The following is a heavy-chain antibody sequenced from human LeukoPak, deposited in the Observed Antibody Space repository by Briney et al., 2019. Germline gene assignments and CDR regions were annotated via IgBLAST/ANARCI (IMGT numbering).Heavy chain of an antibody. D-gene: IGHD1-26*01. Sequence: GASEKVSCKASGDTFASYGISWVRRAPGQGLEWMGWISVYNGNTNYAQKFQGRVTMTTDTSTSTAYMELRSLRSDDTAVYYGASARSGSLQMPFDYWGQGTLVTVSS. CDR2: ISVYNGNT. J-gene: IGHJ4*02. V-gene: IGHV1-18*01. CDR1: GDTFASYG. CDR3: ASARSGSLQMPFDY.